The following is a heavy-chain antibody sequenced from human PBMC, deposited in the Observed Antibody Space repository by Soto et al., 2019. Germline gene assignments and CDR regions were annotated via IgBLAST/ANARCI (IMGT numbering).Heavy chain of an antibody. CDR1: GYTFTSYY. Sequence: ASVKVSCKASGYTFTSYYMHWVRQAPGQGLEWMGIINHSGGSTSYAHKFQGRVTMTRDTSTSTVYMELSSLRSEDTAVYYWARDLGHLAARPNYYYYYGMDVWGQGTTGTVSS. V-gene: IGHV1-46*01. CDR3: ARDLGHLAARPNYYYYYGMDV. D-gene: IGHD6-6*01. J-gene: IGHJ6*02. CDR2: INHSGGST.